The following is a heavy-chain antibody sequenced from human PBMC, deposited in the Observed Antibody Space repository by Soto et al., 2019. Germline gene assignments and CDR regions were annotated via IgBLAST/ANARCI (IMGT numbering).Heavy chain of an antibody. Sequence: GGSLRLSCAASGFTFSSYSMNWVRQAPGKGLEWVSSISSSSSYIYYADSVKGRFTISRDNAKNSLYLQMNSLRAEDTAVYYCVRTTRPTDDAAFDIWGQGTMVTVSS. D-gene: IGHD4-17*01. J-gene: IGHJ3*02. V-gene: IGHV3-21*01. CDR1: GFTFSSYS. CDR3: VRTTRPTDDAAFDI. CDR2: ISSSSSYI.